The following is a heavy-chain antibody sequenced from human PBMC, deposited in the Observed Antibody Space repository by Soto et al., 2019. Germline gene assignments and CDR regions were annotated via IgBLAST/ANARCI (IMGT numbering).Heavy chain of an antibody. CDR1: GYTFTSYD. J-gene: IGHJ6*02. CDR3: ARGRPKVDYVWGSYRPYYYYYGMDV. V-gene: IGHV1-8*01. CDR2: MNPNSGNT. Sequence: ASVKVSCKASGYTFTSYDINWVRQATGQGLEWMGWMNPNSGNTGYAQKFQGRVTMTRNTSISTAYMELSSLRSEDTAVYYCARGRPKVDYVWGSYRPYYYYYGMDVCGQGTTGTVSS. D-gene: IGHD3-16*02.